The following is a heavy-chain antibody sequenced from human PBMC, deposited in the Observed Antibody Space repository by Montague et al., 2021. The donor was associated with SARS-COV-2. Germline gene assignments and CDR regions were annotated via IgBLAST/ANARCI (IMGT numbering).Heavy chain of an antibody. Sequence: SETLSLTCTVSGGSISSSSYYWGWIRQPPGKGLEWIGRIYYSGSTYYNPSLKSRVTISVDTSKNRFSLKLSSVTAADTAVYYCARLEAGDCSGGSCDSSWFDPWGQGTLVTVSS. CDR3: ARLEAGDCSGGSCDSSWFDP. J-gene: IGHJ5*02. D-gene: IGHD2-15*01. V-gene: IGHV4-39*07. CDR2: IYYSGST. CDR1: GGSISSSSYY.